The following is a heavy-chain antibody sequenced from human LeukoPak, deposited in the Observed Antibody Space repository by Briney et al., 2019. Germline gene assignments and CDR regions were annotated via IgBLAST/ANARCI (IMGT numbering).Heavy chain of an antibody. CDR2: IIPIFGTA. CDR3: ARVRQTFGVDNYFDY. D-gene: IGHD3-3*01. J-gene: IGHJ4*02. CDR1: GGTFSSYA. Sequence: GASVKVSCKASGGTFSSYAISWVRQAPGQGLEWMGGIIPIFGTANYAQKFQGRVTITTDESTSTAYMELSSLRSEDTAVYYCARVRQTFGVDNYFDYWGQGTLVTVSS. V-gene: IGHV1-69*05.